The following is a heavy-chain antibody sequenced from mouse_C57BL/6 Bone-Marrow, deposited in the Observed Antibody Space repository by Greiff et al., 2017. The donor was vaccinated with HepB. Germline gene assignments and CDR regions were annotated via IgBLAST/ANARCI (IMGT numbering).Heavy chain of an antibody. J-gene: IGHJ4*01. CDR2: IRNKANNHAT. Sequence: EVKLMESGGGLVQPGGSMKLSCAASGFTFSDAWIDWVRQSPEKGLEWVAEIRNKANNHATYYAESVKGRFTISRDDSKSSVYLQMNSLRAEDTGIYYCTRLLLRPYYYAMDYWGQGTSVTVSS. CDR3: TRLLLRPYYYAMDY. CDR1: GFTFSDAW. D-gene: IGHD1-1*01. V-gene: IGHV6-6*01.